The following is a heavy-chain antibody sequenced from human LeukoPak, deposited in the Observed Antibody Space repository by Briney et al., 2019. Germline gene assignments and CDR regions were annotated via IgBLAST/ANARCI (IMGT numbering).Heavy chain of an antibody. CDR2: IYYSGST. Sequence: PSETLSLTCTVSGGSISSYYWSWIRQPPGKGLEWIGYIYYSGSTNYNPSLKSRVTISVDTSKNQFSLKLSSVTAADTAVYYCAGLTYYDILTGYPKYYFDYWGQGTLVTVSS. D-gene: IGHD3-9*01. V-gene: IGHV4-59*08. J-gene: IGHJ4*02. CDR1: GGSISSYY. CDR3: AGLTYYDILTGYPKYYFDY.